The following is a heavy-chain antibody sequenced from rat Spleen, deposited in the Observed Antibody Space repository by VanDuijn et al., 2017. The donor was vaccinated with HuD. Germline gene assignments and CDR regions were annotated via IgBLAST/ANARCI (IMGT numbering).Heavy chain of an antibody. CDR3: ARQDNNYDY. D-gene: IGHD1-10*01. Sequence: EVQLVESGGGLVQPGGSLKLSCVTSGFTFDDYGMAWVRQTPKNGLEWVATISYDGGRTYYRGSVKGRFTISRDNAKSSLYLQMNSLKSEDTATYYCARQDNNYDYWGQGVMVTVSS. CDR1: GFTFDDYG. CDR2: ISYDGGRT. V-gene: IGHV5-29*01. J-gene: IGHJ2*01.